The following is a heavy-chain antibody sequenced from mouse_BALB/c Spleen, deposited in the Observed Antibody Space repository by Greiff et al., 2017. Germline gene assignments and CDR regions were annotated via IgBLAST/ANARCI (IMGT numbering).Heavy chain of an antibody. J-gene: IGHJ3*01. CDR2: ISCYNGAT. D-gene: IGHD1-1*01. CDR1: GYSFTGYY. V-gene: IGHV1S34*01. CDR3: ARDGSSYEWFAY. Sequence: LVRTGASVKISCKASGYSFTGYYMHWVKQSHGKSLEWIGYISCYNGATSYNQKFKGKATFTVDTSSSTAYMQFNSLTSEDSAVYYCARDGSSYEWFAYWGQGTLVTVSA.